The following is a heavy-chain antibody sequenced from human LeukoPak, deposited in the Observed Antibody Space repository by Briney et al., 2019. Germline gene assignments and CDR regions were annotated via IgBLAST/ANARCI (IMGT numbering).Heavy chain of an antibody. CDR3: TTEYGSGWFYYFDY. D-gene: IGHD6-19*01. Sequence: GGSLRLSCAASGFTFSNAWMSWVRQAPGKGLEWVGRIKSKTDGGTTHYAAPVQGRFTISRDDSKNTLYLQMNSLRTEDTAVYYCTTEYGSGWFYYFDYWGQGTLVTVSS. CDR2: IKSKTDGGTT. J-gene: IGHJ4*02. V-gene: IGHV3-15*01. CDR1: GFTFSNAW.